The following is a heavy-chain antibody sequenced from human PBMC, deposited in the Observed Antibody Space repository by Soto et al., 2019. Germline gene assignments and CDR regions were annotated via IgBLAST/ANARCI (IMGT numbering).Heavy chain of an antibody. Sequence: GGSLRLSXAASGFTFSSYWMHWVRQAPGKGLVWVSRINSDGSSTSYADSVKGRFTISRDNAKNTLYLQMNSLRVEDTAVYYCAREWFGEFYYYYYGMDVWGQGTTVTVSS. D-gene: IGHD3-10*01. V-gene: IGHV3-74*01. J-gene: IGHJ6*02. CDR1: GFTFSSYW. CDR3: AREWFGEFYYYYYGMDV. CDR2: INSDGSST.